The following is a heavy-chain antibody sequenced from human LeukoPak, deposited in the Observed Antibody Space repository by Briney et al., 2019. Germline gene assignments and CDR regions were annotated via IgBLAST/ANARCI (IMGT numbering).Heavy chain of an antibody. V-gene: IGHV4-4*07. CDR3: AREGFGDYQYYGLDV. CDR2: IYTSGST. D-gene: IGHD3-16*01. J-gene: IGHJ6*02. CDR1: GGSFSSDY. Sequence: PSETLSLTCTVPGGSFSSDYWSWIRQPAGKGLEWLGRIYTSGSTDYNPSLKSRVTMSVDTSRNQFSLRLSSVTAADTAVYYCAREGFGDYQYYGLDVWGQGTTVTVSS.